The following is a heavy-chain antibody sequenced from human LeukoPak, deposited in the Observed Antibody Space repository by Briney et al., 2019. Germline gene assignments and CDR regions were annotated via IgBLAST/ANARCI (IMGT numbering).Heavy chain of an antibody. D-gene: IGHD6-13*01. Sequence: ASVKVSCKASGYTFTSYGISWVRQAPGQGLEWMGWISAYNGNTNYAQKLQGRVTMTRDTSTSTVYMELSSLRSEDTAVYYCARGKYSSSLDYWGQGTLVTVSS. V-gene: IGHV1-18*01. CDR2: ISAYNGNT. CDR1: GYTFTSYG. J-gene: IGHJ4*02. CDR3: ARGKYSSSLDY.